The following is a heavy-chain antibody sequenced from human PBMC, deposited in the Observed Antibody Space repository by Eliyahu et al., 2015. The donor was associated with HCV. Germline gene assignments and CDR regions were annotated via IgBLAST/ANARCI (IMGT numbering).Heavy chain of an antibody. CDR2: IYYSGST. V-gene: IGHV4-39*01. J-gene: IGHJ4*02. CDR3: ANRNFFDGSGYSPSYFDY. CDR1: GXSISSSSYY. D-gene: IGHD3-22*01. Sequence: QLQLQESGPGLVKPSETLSLTCTVSGXSISSSSYYWGWIRQPPGKGLEWIGSIYYSGSTYYNPSLKSRVTISVDTSKNQFSLKLNSVTAADTAVYYCANRNFFDGSGYSPSYFDYWGQGTLVTVSS.